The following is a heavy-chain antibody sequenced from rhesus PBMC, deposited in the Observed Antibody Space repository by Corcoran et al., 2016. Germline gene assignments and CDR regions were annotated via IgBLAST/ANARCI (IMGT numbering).Heavy chain of an antibody. CDR1: GASISNYW. Sequence: QVQLQESGPGLVTPSQTLSLTCAVSGASISNYWCSWIRQSPGKGLEWIAEINGDGGIDYHNPSLRSRVTISRDASRKQFSLKLTSVTAADTAVYYCARDCSSYLNDYWGQGVLVTVSS. J-gene: IGHJ4*01. D-gene: IGHD2-15*01. CDR2: INGDGGID. V-gene: IGHV4-80*01. CDR3: ARDCSSYLNDY.